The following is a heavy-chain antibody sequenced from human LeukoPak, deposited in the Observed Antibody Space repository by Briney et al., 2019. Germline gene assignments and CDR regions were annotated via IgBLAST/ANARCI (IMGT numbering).Heavy chain of an antibody. D-gene: IGHD2-8*01. J-gene: IGHJ4*02. Sequence: GGSLRLSCAASGFTFSTYWMSWVRQAPGKGLEWVANIKQDGSEKYYVDSVKGRFTISRDNSKNTLYLQMNSLRAEDTAVYYCARTGWYCTNGVCPTFDYWGQGTLVTVSS. CDR1: GFTFSTYW. V-gene: IGHV3-7*01. CDR2: IKQDGSEK. CDR3: ARTGWYCTNGVCPTFDY.